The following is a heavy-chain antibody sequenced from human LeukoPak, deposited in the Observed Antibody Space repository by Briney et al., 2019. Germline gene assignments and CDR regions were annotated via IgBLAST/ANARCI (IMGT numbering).Heavy chain of an antibody. CDR2: IYTSGST. Sequence: PSETLSLTCTVSGGSISSYYWSWIRQPAGKGLEWIGRIYTSGSTNYNPSLKSRVTISVDTSKNQFSLKLSSVTAADTAVYYCARHLGSGSYLHAFDIWGQGTMVTVSS. J-gene: IGHJ3*02. CDR1: GGSISSYY. CDR3: ARHLGSGSYLHAFDI. D-gene: IGHD3-10*01. V-gene: IGHV4-4*07.